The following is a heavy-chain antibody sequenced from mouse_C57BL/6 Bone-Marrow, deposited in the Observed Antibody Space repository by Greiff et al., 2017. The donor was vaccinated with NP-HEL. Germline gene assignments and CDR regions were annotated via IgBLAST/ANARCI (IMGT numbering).Heavy chain of an antibody. V-gene: IGHV1-81*01. J-gene: IGHJ1*03. D-gene: IGHD1-1*01. CDR3: ASPYYYGSYWYFDV. CDR1: GYTFTSYG. CDR2: IYPRSGNT. Sequence: QVQLQQSGAELARPGASVKLSCKASGYTFTSYGISWVKQRTGQGLEWIGEIYPRSGNTYYNEKFKGKATLTADKSSSTAYMELRSLTSEDSAVYFCASPYYYGSYWYFDVWGTGTTVTVSS.